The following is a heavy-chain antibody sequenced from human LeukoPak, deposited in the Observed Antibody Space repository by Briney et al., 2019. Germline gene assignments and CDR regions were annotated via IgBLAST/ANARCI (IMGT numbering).Heavy chain of an antibody. CDR2: ISGSGCSP. D-gene: IGHD6-19*01. V-gene: IGHV3-23*01. J-gene: IGHJ4*02. CDR1: GFTFSSYA. CDR3: AKTYSSGWYHDDY. Sequence: GGSLTLSCAASGFTFSSYAMSWVRQAPGKGLEWVSAISGSGCSPYYADSVKGRFTISRDNSKNTLYLQMNSLRAEDTAVYYCAKTYSSGWYHDDYWGQGTLVSVSS.